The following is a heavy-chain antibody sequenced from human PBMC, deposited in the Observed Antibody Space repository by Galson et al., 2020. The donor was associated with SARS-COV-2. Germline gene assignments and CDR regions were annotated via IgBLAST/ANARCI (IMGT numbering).Heavy chain of an antibody. CDR2: ISSSGSTI. J-gene: IGHJ2*01. V-gene: IGHV3-48*03. CDR1: GFTFSNYE. Sequence: QLGESLKISCAASGFTFSNYEMNCVRQAPGKGLEWLSYISSSGSTIYDADSVKGRFTISRDNAKNSLYLQMNSLRAEDTAVYYCARAKGRFDLWGRGTLVTVSS. CDR3: ARAKGRFDL.